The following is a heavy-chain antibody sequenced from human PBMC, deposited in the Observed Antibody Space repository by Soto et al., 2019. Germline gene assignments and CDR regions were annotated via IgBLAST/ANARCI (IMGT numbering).Heavy chain of an antibody. CDR2: IYHTGST. CDR1: GGSIRHVCYF. CDR3: ARLRIRAAGSS. J-gene: IGHJ4*02. Sequence: QVQLQESGPGLVKPSQTLSLTCTVSGGSIRHVCYFWSWIRQQPGRGLEWIGYIYHTGSTHYNPSLKSRVTRSVATSKNQFSPTLTAVTDAETSVYYCARLRIRAAGSSWGQGTLATFSS. D-gene: IGHD6-13*01. V-gene: IGHV4-31*03.